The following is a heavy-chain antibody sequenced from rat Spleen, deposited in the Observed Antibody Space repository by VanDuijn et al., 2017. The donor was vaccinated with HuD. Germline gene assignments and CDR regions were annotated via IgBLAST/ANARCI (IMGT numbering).Heavy chain of an antibody. J-gene: IGHJ2*01. V-gene: IGHV2-6*01. D-gene: IGHD1-3*01. Sequence: QVQLKESGPGLVQPSQTLSLTCTVSGFSLTSYTVSWVRQPPGKGLEWIAAISSGGRKYYNSALKSRLSISRDTSKSQVFLKMNSLQTEDTAMYFCARLTIGSWGQGVMVTVSS. CDR3: ARLTIGS. CDR2: ISSGGRK. CDR1: GFSLTSYT.